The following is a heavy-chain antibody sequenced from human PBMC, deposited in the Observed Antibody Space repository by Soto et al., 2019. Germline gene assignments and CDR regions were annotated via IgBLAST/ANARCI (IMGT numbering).Heavy chain of an antibody. D-gene: IGHD6-25*01. V-gene: IGHV1-18*01. CDR3: APADLGVVPAATYIDH. CDR2: ISASNGDT. Sequence: QVQLVQSGAEVKKPGASVKVSCKASGYTFTSFVISWVRQAPGQGLEWMGWISASNGDTNSAQKFQGRLTMATDTPPNTAYMELRSLISDDTAVSYCAPADLGVVPAATYIDHWGQGTRVSVSS. CDR1: GYTFTSFV. J-gene: IGHJ4*02.